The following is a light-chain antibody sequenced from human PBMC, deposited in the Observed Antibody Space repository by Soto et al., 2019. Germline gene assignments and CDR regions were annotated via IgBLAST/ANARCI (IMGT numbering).Light chain of an antibody. CDR3: QQYGSSPIT. CDR1: QSVSSN. Sequence: EIVMTQSPATLSVSPGERATLSCRASQSVSSNLAWYQQKPGQAPRLLVQGASRRATGIPDRFSGSGSGTDFTLTISRLEPEDFAVYYCQQYGSSPITFGQGTRLEI. V-gene: IGKV3-20*01. CDR2: GAS. J-gene: IGKJ5*01.